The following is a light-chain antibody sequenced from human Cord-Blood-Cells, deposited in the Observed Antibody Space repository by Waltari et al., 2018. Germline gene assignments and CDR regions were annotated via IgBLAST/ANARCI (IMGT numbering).Light chain of an antibody. CDR2: EDN. CDR1: SGSIASNY. V-gene: IGLV6-57*01. J-gene: IGLJ3*02. CDR3: QSYDSSNRV. Sequence: NFMLTPPHSVSESPGQTVTISCTRSSGSIASNYVQWYQQRPGSSPTTVIYEDNQRPSGVPDRFSGSLDSSSNSASLTISGLKTEDEADYYCQSYDSSNRVFGGGTKLTVL.